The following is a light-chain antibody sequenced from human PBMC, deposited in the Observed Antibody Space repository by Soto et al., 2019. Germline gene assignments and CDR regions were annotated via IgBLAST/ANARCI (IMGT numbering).Light chain of an antibody. V-gene: IGLV2-14*01. Sequence: QSALTQPPSVSGSPGQSITISCTGTSGDIGSYNRVSWYQQHPGKAPKLIIYEVTDRPSGVSNRFSGSKSGNTASLTISGLQAEDEAEYYCSSYTNINTRACVFGTGTTV. J-gene: IGLJ1*01. CDR2: EVT. CDR1: SGDIGSYNR. CDR3: SSYTNINTRACV.